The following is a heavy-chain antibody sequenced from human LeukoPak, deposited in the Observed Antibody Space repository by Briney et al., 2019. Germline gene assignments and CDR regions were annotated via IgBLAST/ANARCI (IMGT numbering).Heavy chain of an antibody. J-gene: IGHJ4*02. CDR3: ARNRSEPLGNGGSFDS. CDR1: GGSISSSTYY. V-gene: IGHV4-39*01. CDR2: IYHSGST. Sequence: PSETLSLTCTVSGGSISSSTYYWGWIRHPPGKGLEWIGSIYHSGSTYYNPSLKSRGTISVDTSKRQFSLPLSSVTAADTAVYYCARNRSEPLGNGGSFDSWGQGTLVTVSS. D-gene: IGHD3-16*01.